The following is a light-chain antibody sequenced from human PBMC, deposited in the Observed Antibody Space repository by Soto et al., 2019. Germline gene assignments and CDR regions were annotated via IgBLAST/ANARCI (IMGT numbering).Light chain of an antibody. V-gene: IGKV1-5*03. Sequence: DIQMTQSPSTLSASVGDRVTITCRASQSISSWLAWYHQKPGKAPNLLIYKASSLESGVPTRFSGSGSGTEFPLTISSLQPDDFGTYYCQQYVSYPLTFGGGTKVEIK. CDR2: KAS. CDR1: QSISSW. CDR3: QQYVSYPLT. J-gene: IGKJ4*01.